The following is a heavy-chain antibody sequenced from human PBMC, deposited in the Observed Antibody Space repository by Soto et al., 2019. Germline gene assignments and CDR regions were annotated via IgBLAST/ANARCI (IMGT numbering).Heavy chain of an antibody. CDR1: GGSFSGYY. Sequence: QVPLQQWGAGLLKPSETLSLTCAVYGGSFSGYYWSWIRQPPGKGLEWIGEINHSGSTNYNPSLKSRVTISVDTSKNQFSLKLSSVTAADTAVYYCARAPSSGWHNHSFDYWGQGTLVTVSS. CDR3: ARAPSSGWHNHSFDY. D-gene: IGHD6-19*01. CDR2: INHSGST. J-gene: IGHJ4*02. V-gene: IGHV4-34*01.